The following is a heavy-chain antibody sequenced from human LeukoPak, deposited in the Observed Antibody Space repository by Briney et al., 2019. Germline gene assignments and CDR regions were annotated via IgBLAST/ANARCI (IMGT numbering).Heavy chain of an antibody. CDR2: ISYDGSNK. CDR3: ARGSNAYSGSYYAFDY. Sequence: GGSLRLSCAASGFTFSSYAMHWVRQAPGKGLEWVAAISYDGSNKYYADSVRCRFTISRDNSKNTLYLQMNSLRAEDTAVYYCARGSNAYSGSYYAFDYWGQGTLVTVSS. CDR1: GFTFSSYA. V-gene: IGHV3-30-3*01. J-gene: IGHJ4*02. D-gene: IGHD1-26*01.